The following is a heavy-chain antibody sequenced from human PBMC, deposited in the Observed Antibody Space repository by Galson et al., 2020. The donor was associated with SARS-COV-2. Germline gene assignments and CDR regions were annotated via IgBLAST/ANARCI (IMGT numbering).Heavy chain of an antibody. J-gene: IGHJ4*02. D-gene: IGHD2-2*01. CDR3: ARGILGACTRTSCYSCFGD. Sequence: SETLSLTCIVSGGSISSSDYFWGWIRQPPGKGLEWIGNIYYTGSTYYNPSLKSRVTVSVDTSKHLFSLKLSSVTAADTAVYYCARGILGACTRTSCYSCFGDWGQGTLVTVSS. V-gene: IGHV4-39*01. CDR1: GGSISSSDYF. CDR2: IYYTGST.